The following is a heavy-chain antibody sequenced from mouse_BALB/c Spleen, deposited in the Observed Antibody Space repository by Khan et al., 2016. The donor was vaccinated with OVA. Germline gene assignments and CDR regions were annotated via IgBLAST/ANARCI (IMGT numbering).Heavy chain of an antibody. J-gene: IGHJ3*01. CDR2: IHYSGST. D-gene: IGHD3-3*01. CDR3: ARGRAY. CDR1: GYSITSDYA. V-gene: IGHV3-2*02. Sequence: EVQLQESGPGLVKPSQSLSLTCTVTGYSITSDYAWNWIRQFPGNKLEWMGYIHYSGSTSYIPSLKSRISITRATSKNHVVLHVNSVTSEDTATYYCARGRAYWGQGTLVTVSA.